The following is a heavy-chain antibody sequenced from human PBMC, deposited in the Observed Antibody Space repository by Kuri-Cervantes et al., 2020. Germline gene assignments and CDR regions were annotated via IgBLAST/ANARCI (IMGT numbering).Heavy chain of an antibody. CDR3: ARDRKWGYESQEF. D-gene: IGHD5-12*01. V-gene: IGHV3-23*01. CDR1: GFAFSNYA. J-gene: IGHJ4*02. CDR2: ITGSGGST. Sequence: GESLKISCAASGFAFSNYAMSWVRQAPGEGLEWVSGITGSGGSTYYADSVKGRFTISRDKSKNTLYLQMNSLRAEDTAVYYCARDRKWGYESQEFWGRGTLVTVSS.